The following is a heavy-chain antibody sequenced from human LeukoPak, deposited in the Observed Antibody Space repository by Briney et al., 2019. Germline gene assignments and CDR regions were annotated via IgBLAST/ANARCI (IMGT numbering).Heavy chain of an antibody. D-gene: IGHD3-22*01. CDR1: GYTFTNYH. J-gene: IGHJ4*02. CDR2: MTPSGGPT. CDR3: TGEYYDSDGYYSY. V-gene: IGHV1-46*01. Sequence: ASVKVSCKASGYTFTNYHMHWVRQAPGQGLEWMGIMTPSGGPTSYAQKFQGRVTMTRDTFTSTVYMELSSLRSEDTAVYYCTGEYYDSDGYYSYWGQGTLVTVSS.